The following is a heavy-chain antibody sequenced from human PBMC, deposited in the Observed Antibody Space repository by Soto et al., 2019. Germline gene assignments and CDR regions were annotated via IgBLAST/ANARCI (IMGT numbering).Heavy chain of an antibody. V-gene: IGHV4-59*08. CDR2: IYYSGNT. CDR3: ARCSYGGYENWFDP. J-gene: IGHJ5*02. D-gene: IGHD4-17*01. Sequence: PSETLSLTCTVSGGSISTYYWSWIRQPPGKGLEWIGYIYYSGNTNYNPSLKSRVTILVDTSKNQFSLKLSSVTAADTAVYYCARCSYGGYENWFDPWGQGTLVTVSS. CDR1: GGSISTYY.